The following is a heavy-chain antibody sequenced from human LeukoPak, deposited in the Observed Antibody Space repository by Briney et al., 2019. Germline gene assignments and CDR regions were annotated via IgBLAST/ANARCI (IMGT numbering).Heavy chain of an antibody. V-gene: IGHV3-53*01. J-gene: IGHJ4*02. D-gene: IGHD6-6*01. CDR2: IYSDGST. Sequence: QSGGSLRLSCAASGFTVSSNYMSWVRQAPGKGLEWVSVIYSDGSTYYADSVKGRFTVSRDNAKNTLYLQVNNLRAEDTAVYYCARGPNSNWSGLDFWGQGTLLTVSS. CDR1: GFTVSSNY. CDR3: ARGPNSNWSGLDF.